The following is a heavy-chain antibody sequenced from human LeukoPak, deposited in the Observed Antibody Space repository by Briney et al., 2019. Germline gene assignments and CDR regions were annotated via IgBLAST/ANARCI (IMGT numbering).Heavy chain of an antibody. V-gene: IGHV3-23*01. Sequence: PGGSLRLSCAASGFTFSSYGMGWVRQAPGKGLEWVSSISGGGDGTYYADSVKGRFTISRGNAKNSLYLQMNSLRAEDTALYYCAKDMSRFRNDECFDYWGQGTLVTVSS. D-gene: IGHD3-10*02. CDR2: ISGGGDGT. J-gene: IGHJ4*02. CDR1: GFTFSSYG. CDR3: AKDMSRFRNDECFDY.